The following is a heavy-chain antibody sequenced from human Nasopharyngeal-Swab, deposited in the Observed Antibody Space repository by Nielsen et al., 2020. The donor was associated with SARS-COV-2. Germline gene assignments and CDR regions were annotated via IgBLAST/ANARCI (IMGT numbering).Heavy chain of an antibody. CDR2: ISYDGSNK. V-gene: IGHV3-30*03. CDR1: GLTFSGYS. D-gene: IGHD7-27*01. Sequence: GGSLRLSCAASGLTFSGYSMNWVRQAPGKGLEWVAVISYDGSNKYYADSVKGRFTISRDNSKNTVYLQMNSLRAEDTAVYYCARALWGSYYYGMDVWGQGTTVTVSS. CDR3: ARALWGSYYYGMDV. J-gene: IGHJ6*02.